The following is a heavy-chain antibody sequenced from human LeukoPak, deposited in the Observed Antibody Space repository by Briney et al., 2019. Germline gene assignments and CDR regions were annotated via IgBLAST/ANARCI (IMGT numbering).Heavy chain of an antibody. J-gene: IGHJ4*02. CDR3: AKDQSDSGPTPDY. Sequence: GGSLRLSCAASGFTFSTYAMTWVRQAPGKGLEWVSAISGSGGSTYYADSVKGRFTISRDNSKNTLYLQMNSLRAEDTAVYYCAKDQSDSGPTPDYWGQGTLVTVSS. D-gene: IGHD2-15*01. CDR1: GFTFSTYA. V-gene: IGHV3-23*01. CDR2: ISGSGGST.